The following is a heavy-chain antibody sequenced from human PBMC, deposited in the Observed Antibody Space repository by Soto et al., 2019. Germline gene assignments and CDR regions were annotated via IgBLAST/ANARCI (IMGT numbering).Heavy chain of an antibody. CDR2: LYWDDDK. Sequence: QITLKESGPTLVRPTQTLTLTCTFSGFSLTTTGVGVGWIRQPPGKALEWLAILYWDDDKRYRPSLKRRLTITKVTSKNQVILTMTDMDPVDTGTYFCAHRSVAAPDPTNWGQGTLVTVSS. CDR3: AHRSVAAPDPTN. D-gene: IGHD6-13*01. V-gene: IGHV2-5*02. J-gene: IGHJ4*02. CDR1: GFSLTTTGVG.